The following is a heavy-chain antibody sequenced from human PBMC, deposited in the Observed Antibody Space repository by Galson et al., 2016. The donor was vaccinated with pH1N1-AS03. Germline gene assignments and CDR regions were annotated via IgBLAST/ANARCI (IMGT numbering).Heavy chain of an antibody. CDR3: ARADWGSADY. J-gene: IGHJ4*02. CDR1: GFLFSNYW. V-gene: IGHV3-7*03. CDR2: INQGGSET. D-gene: IGHD7-27*01. Sequence: SLRLSCAASGFLFSNYWVSWVRQAPGKGLESVANINQGGSETYYVDSVKGRFTIFRDNAKNSLYLQMNSLRADDTAVYYCARADWGSADYWGQGTLVSVSS.